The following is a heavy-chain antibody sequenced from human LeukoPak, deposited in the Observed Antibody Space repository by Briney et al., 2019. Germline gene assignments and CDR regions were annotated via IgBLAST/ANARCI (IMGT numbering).Heavy chain of an antibody. CDR2: ISAYNGNT. CDR1: GGTFSSYA. D-gene: IGHD3-16*02. J-gene: IGHJ3*02. CDR3: AREMRGSYYDYVWGSYQDAFDI. Sequence: ASVKVSCKASGGTFSSYAISWVRQAPGQGLEWMGWISAYNGNTNYAQKLQGRVTMTTDTSTSTAYMELRSLRSDDTAVYYCAREMRGSYYDYVWGSYQDAFDIWGQGTMVTVSS. V-gene: IGHV1-18*01.